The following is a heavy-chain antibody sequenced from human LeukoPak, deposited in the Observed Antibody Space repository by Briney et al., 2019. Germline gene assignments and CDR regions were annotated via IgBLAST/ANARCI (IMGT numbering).Heavy chain of an antibody. J-gene: IGHJ4*02. V-gene: IGHV3-21*01. CDR2: ISSSSSYI. CDR3: ARKGGYSGSYYPYYFDY. CDR1: GFTFSSYS. D-gene: IGHD1-26*01. Sequence: GGSLRLSCAASGFTFSSYSMNWVRPAPGKGLEWVSSISSSSSYIYYADSVKGRFAISRDNAKNSLYLQMNSLRAEDTAVYYCARKGGYSGSYYPYYFDYWGQGTLVTVSS.